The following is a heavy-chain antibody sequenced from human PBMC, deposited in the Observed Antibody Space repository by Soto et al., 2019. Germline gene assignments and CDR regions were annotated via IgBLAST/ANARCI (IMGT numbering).Heavy chain of an antibody. V-gene: IGHV3-66*01. CDR3: ATCSQREHAFDI. Sequence: DVQLVESGGGLVQPGGSLRLSWEASGFTFSGKKSLTRVRQAPGKGLDWVSALYDTDGTFYADSVKGRVTLSKDNSKTTFYLQLNILRPEDTAVYFCATCSQREHAFDIWGLWTMVTVSS. CDR2: LYDTDGT. D-gene: IGHD3-10*02. CDR1: GFTFSGKKS. J-gene: IGHJ3*02.